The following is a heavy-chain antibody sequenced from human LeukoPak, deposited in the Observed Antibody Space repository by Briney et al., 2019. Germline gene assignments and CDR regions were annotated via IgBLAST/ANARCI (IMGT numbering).Heavy chain of an antibody. Sequence: GGSLRLSCATSGFNFSDSRMTWVRQAPGKGLQWVANINRDGTEKHFLDSVEGRFTISRDNAKKSLYLQMSSLRPQDTAVYFCVRGDWYFEFWGQGTLVTVSS. D-gene: IGHD2-21*01. J-gene: IGHJ4*02. CDR1: GFNFSDSR. CDR2: INRDGTEK. V-gene: IGHV3-7*04. CDR3: VRGDWYFEF.